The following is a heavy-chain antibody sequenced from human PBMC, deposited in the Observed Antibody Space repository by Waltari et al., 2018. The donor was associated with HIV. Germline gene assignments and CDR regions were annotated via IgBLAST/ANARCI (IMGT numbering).Heavy chain of an antibody. CDR3: ARLDHSLGYDSSGYYAFDI. CDR2: IYYSGST. V-gene: IGHV4-39*01. Sequence: QLQLQESGPGLVKPSETLSLTCTVSGGSISSSSYYWGWIRQPPGKGLEWIGSIYYSGSTYYNPSLKSRVTISVDTSKNQFSLKLSSVTAADTAVYYCARLDHSLGYDSSGYYAFDIWGQGTMVTVSS. D-gene: IGHD3-22*01. J-gene: IGHJ3*02. CDR1: GGSISSSSYY.